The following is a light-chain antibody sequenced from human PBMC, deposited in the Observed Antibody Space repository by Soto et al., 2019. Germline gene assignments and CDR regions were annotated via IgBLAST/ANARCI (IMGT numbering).Light chain of an antibody. CDR3: QQVYSTPYT. CDR1: RSIRSY. J-gene: IGKJ2*01. CDR2: TAS. V-gene: IGKV1-39*01. Sequence: DIQMTQSPSSLSASVGDRVTITCRASRSIRSYLNWYQMKPQKAPKLLIFTASNLQSGMPSRFSGSGSGTDFTLTISSLQPEDFATYFCQQVYSTPYTFGQGTKLEIK.